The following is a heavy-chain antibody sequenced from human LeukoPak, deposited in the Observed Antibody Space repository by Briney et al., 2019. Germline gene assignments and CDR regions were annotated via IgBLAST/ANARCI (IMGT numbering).Heavy chain of an antibody. J-gene: IGHJ6*02. Sequence: PSQTLSLTCTVSGGAINSPGYYWSWIRQHPGKGLEWIGYIYYSGSTYYNPSLKSRVTISVDTSKNQFSLKLSSVTAADTAVYYCARFPGGGYSYYYYYGMDVWGQGTTVTVSS. CDR2: IYYSGST. D-gene: IGHD5-24*01. V-gene: IGHV4-31*03. CDR3: ARFPGGGYSYYYYYGMDV. CDR1: GGAINSPGYY.